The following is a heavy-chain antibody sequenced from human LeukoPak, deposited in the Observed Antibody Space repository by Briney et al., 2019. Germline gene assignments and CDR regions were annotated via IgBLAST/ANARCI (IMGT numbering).Heavy chain of an antibody. V-gene: IGHV1-69*04. CDR3: ASGYYDSSGYIRN. Sequence: SVKVSCKASGGTFSSYAISWVRQAPGQGLEWMGRIIPILGIANYAQKFQGRLTITADKSTSTAYMELSSLRSEDTAVYYCASGYYDSSGYIRNWGQGTLVTVSS. CDR1: GGTFSSYA. D-gene: IGHD3-22*01. J-gene: IGHJ4*02. CDR2: IIPILGIA.